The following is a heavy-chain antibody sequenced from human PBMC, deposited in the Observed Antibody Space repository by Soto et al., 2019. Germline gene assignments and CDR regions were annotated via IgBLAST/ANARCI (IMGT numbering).Heavy chain of an antibody. CDR3: APDYGAFDY. J-gene: IGHJ4*02. V-gene: IGHV3-30*03. D-gene: IGHD4-17*01. CDR1: GFTFSSYG. Sequence: QVQLVESGGGVVQPGRSLRLSCAASGFTFSSYGMHWVRQAPGKGLEWVAVISYDGSNKYYADSLKGRFTISRDNSKNPLYLQMNSLRAEDTAVYYCAPDYGAFDYWGQGTLVTVSS. CDR2: ISYDGSNK.